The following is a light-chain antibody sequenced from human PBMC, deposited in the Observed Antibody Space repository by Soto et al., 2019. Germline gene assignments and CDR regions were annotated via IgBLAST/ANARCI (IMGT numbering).Light chain of an antibody. Sequence: PGERATLSCRASQSVSGSYLAWYQQRPGQAPRLLINGASSRATGIPDRFSGSGSGTDFTLTISGLEPEDFAVYYCQQYGSSPRTFGQGTKVNIK. V-gene: IGKV3-20*01. CDR1: QSVSGSY. CDR3: QQYGSSPRT. J-gene: IGKJ1*01. CDR2: GAS.